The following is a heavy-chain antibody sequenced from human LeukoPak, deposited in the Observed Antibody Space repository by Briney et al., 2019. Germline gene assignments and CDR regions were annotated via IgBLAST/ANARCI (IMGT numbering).Heavy chain of an antibody. CDR3: ARDSLTVGNWADNWFDP. V-gene: IGHV3-21*01. D-gene: IGHD3-16*01. Sequence: KAGGSLRLSCAASGFTFSSYSMNWVRQAPGKGLEWVSSISSSSSYIYYADSVKGRFTISRDNAKNSLYLQMNSLRAEDTAVYYCARDSLTVGNWADNWFDPWGQGTLVTVSS. CDR2: ISSSSSYI. CDR1: GFTFSSYS. J-gene: IGHJ5*02.